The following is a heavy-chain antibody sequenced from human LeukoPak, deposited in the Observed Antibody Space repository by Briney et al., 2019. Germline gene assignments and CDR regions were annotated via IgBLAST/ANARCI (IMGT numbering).Heavy chain of an antibody. V-gene: IGHV3-7*02. D-gene: IGHD1-1*01. Sequence: TGGCLRLSCAASGFTFSSYWMSWVRQAPGKGLEWVANIKQDGSDKDYVVSVKGRFTISKDNAKNLLSLEMNGLRAEDTAVYYCATYKNQLRTVYFDYWGQRTLVTVSS. CDR2: IKQDGSDK. J-gene: IGHJ4*01. CDR3: ATYKNQLRTVYFDY. CDR1: GFTFSSYW.